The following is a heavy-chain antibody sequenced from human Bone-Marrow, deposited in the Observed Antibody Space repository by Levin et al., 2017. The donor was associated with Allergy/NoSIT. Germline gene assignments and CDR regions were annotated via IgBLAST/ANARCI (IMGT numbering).Heavy chain of an antibody. J-gene: IGHJ3*02. CDR3: ARVYYYDSSGYYNDAFDI. CDR2: INPSGGST. D-gene: IGHD3-22*01. V-gene: IGHV1-46*01. CDR1: GYTFTSYY. Sequence: AASVKVSCKASGYTFTSYYMHWVRQAPGQGLEWMGIINPSGGSTSYAQKFQGRVTMTRDTSTSTVYMELSSLRSEDTAVYYCARVYYYDSSGYYNDAFDIWGQGTMVTVSS.